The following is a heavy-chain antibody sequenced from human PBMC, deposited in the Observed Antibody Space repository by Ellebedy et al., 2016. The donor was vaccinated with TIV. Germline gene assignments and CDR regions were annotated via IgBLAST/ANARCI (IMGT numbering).Heavy chain of an antibody. J-gene: IGHJ5*02. CDR3: ARDEEGEKGRFDP. V-gene: IGHV3-11*01. CDR1: GFTFSDYY. CDR2: ISSSGSTI. D-gene: IGHD2-21*01. Sequence: GESLKISCAASGFTFSDYYMRWIRPAPGEGLEWVSYISSSGSTIYYADSVKGRFTISRDNAKNSLYLQMNSLRAEDTAVYYCARDEEGEKGRFDPWGQGTLVTVSS.